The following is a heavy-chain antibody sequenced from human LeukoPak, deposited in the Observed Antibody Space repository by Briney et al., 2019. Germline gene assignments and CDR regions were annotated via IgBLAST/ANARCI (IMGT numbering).Heavy chain of an antibody. V-gene: IGHV3-23*01. D-gene: IGHD1-14*01. CDR1: GFTFTDYA. Sequence: GRSLRLSCAASGFTFTDYAMSWVRQAPGKGLEWVSSISTSGGMIYDADSVKGRFTISRDNSKNALYLQLSSLRAEDTAVYYCATQYRAYYFDNWGQGTLVTVSS. CDR2: ISTSGGMI. CDR3: ATQYRAYYFDN. J-gene: IGHJ4*02.